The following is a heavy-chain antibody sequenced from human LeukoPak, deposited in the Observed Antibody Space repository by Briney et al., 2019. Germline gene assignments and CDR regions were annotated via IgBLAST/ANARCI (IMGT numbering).Heavy chain of an antibody. D-gene: IGHD2-15*01. CDR2: IYYSGST. V-gene: IGHV4-59*05. Sequence: SETLSLTCTVSGGSISSYYWSWIRQPPGKGLEWIGSIYYSGSTYYNPSLKSRVTISVDTSKNQFSLKLSSVTAADTAVYYCARQLFGYCSGGSCSGSYMDFWGKGTTVTVFS. CDR3: ARQLFGYCSGGSCSGSYMDF. J-gene: IGHJ6*03. CDR1: GGSISSYY.